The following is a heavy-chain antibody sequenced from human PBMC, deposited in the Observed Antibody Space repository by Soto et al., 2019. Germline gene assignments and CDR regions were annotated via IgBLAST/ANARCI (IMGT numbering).Heavy chain of an antibody. CDR2: IYSGGST. CDR1: GFTVSSNY. V-gene: IGHV3-66*01. CDR3: ARSVEMATQDAFDI. J-gene: IGHJ3*02. Sequence: EVQLVESGGGLVQPGGSLRLSCAASGFTVSSNYMSWVRQAPGKGLEWVSVIYSGGSTYYADSVKGRFNISRDNSKNTLDLQMNSLRAEDTAVYYCARSVEMATQDAFDIWGQGTMVTVSS. D-gene: IGHD5-12*01.